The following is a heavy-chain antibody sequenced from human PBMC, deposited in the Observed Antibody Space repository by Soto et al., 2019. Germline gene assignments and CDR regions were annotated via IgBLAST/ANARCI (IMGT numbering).Heavy chain of an antibody. CDR3: ARDEAMWDTAMAPWY. J-gene: IGHJ4*02. D-gene: IGHD5-18*01. V-gene: IGHV1-46*01. CDR2: INPSGGST. Sequence: ASVKVSCKSSGDTFTSYYMHWVRQAPGQGLEWMGMINPSGGSTSYAQKFQGRVTMTRDTSTSTVYMELSSLRSEDTAVYYCARDEAMWDTAMAPWYWGQGTLVTVSS. CDR1: GDTFTSYY.